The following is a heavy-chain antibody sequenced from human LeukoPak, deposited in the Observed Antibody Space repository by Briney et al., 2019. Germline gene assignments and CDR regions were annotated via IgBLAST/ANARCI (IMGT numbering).Heavy chain of an antibody. J-gene: IGHJ4*02. CDR2: ISYDGSNK. CDR3: AKDRYVLRYFDWLADY. CDR1: GFTFSSYA. D-gene: IGHD3-9*01. Sequence: GGSLRLSCAASGFTFSSYAMHWVRQAPGKGLEWVAVISYDGSNKYYADSVKGRFTISRDNSKNTLYLQMNSLRAEDTAVYYCAKDRYVLRYFDWLADYWGQGTLVTVSS. V-gene: IGHV3-30-3*01.